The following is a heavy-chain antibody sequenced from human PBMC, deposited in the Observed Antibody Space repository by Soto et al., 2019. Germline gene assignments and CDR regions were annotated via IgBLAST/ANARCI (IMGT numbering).Heavy chain of an antibody. J-gene: IGHJ4*02. CDR1: GFTFSSYG. V-gene: IGHV3-33*01. D-gene: IGHD3-10*01. CDR3: ARVRLLWFGELLDLDY. CDR2: IWYDGSNK. Sequence: QVQLVESGGGVVQPGRSLRLSCAASGFTFSSYGMHWVRQAPGKGLEWVAVIWYDGSNKYYADSVKGRFTISRDNSKNTLYLQMNSLRAEDTAVXXXARVRLLWFGELLDLDYWGQGTLV.